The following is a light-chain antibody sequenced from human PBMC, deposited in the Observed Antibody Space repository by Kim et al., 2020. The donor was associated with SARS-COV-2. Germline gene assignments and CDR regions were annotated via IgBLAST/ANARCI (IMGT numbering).Light chain of an antibody. CDR2: DAS. V-gene: IGKV1-12*02. CDR1: QDISSW. J-gene: IGKJ5*01. Sequence: DIQLTQSPSSLSASVGDRVTITCRASQDISSWLAWYQQKPGQAPKLLISDASSLQSGVPPRFSGSGSGTDFTLTISRLQPEDFATYYCQQSETFPSFTFGQGTRLEIK. CDR3: QQSETFPSFT.